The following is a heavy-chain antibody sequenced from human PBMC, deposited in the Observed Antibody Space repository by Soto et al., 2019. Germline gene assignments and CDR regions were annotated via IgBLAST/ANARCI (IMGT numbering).Heavy chain of an antibody. J-gene: IGHJ4*02. CDR3: SRGYSYGQFDY. D-gene: IGHD5-18*01. V-gene: IGHV4-31*03. Sequence: PSETLSLTCTVSGGSISSGGYYWSWIRQHPGKGLEWIGYIYYSGSTYYNPSLKSRVTISVDTSKNQFSLKLSSVTAADTAVYYCSRGYSYGQFDYWGQGTLVTVSS. CDR1: GGSISSGGYY. CDR2: IYYSGST.